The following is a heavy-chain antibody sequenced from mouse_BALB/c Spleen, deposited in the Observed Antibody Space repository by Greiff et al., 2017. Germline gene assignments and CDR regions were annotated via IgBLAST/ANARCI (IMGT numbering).Heavy chain of an antibody. CDR2: ISDGGSYT. Sequence: EVMLVESGGGLVKPGGSLKLSCAASGFTFSDYYMYWVRQTPEKRLEWVATISDGGSYTYYPDSVKGRFTISRDNAKNNLYLQMSSLKSEDTAMYYCARVVRQDYAMDYWGQGTSVTVSS. V-gene: IGHV5-4*02. CDR3: ARVVRQDYAMDY. CDR1: GFTFSDYY. J-gene: IGHJ4*01. D-gene: IGHD2-14*01.